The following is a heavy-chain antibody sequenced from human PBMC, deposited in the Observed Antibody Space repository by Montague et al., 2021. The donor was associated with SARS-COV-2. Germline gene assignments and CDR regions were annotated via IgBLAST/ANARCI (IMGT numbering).Heavy chain of an antibody. J-gene: IGHJ4*02. CDR2: INSDGSST. CDR3: ARDIVAPYYFDY. CDR1: GFTFSSHW. V-gene: IGHV3-74*01. D-gene: IGHD5-12*01. Sequence: SLSLSWAGTGFTFSSHWMNWVRQAPGRGLVWVSRINSDGSSTSYADSVKGRFTISRDNAKNTLYLQMNSLRAEDTAVYYCARDIVAPYYFDYWGQGTLVTVSS.